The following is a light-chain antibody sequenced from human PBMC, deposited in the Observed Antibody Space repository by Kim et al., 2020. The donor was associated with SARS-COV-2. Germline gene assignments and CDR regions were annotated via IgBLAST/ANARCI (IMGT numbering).Light chain of an antibody. V-gene: IGLV1-44*01. CDR1: SSNIGRNA. CDR3: AAWDDSLKAWL. CDR2: TNT. J-gene: IGLJ3*02. Sequence: QSVLTQPPSASGTPGQRVTISCSGSSSNIGRNAVNWYQQLPGRAPKLFIHTNTQRPSGVPDRFSGSKSGTSASLAISGLQSEDEADYYCAAWDDSLKAWLFGGGTKVTVL.